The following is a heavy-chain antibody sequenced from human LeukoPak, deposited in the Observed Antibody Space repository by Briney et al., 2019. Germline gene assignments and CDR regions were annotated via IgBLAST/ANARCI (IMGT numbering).Heavy chain of an antibody. D-gene: IGHD3/OR15-3a*01. V-gene: IGHV4-34*01. J-gene: IGHJ4*02. CDR3: ARFTTGYYTLDY. CDR2: INHSGST. Sequence: SETLSLTCAVYGGSFSGYYWSWIRQPPGQGLEWIGEINHSGSTNYNPSLKSRVTISVDTSKNQFSLKLSSVTAADTAVYYCARFTTGYYTLDYWGQGTLVTVSS. CDR1: GGSFSGYY.